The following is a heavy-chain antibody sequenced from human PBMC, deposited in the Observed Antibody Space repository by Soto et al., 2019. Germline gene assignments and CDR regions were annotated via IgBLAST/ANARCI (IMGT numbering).Heavy chain of an antibody. CDR2: IRSKAYGGTT. D-gene: IGHD3-3*01. Sequence: LRLSCTSSGFTFGDYAMSWFRQAPGTGLEWVGFIRSKAYGGTTEYAASVKGRFTISRDDSKSIAYLQMNSLKTEDTAVYYCTRGITIFGVVRNWFDPWGQGTLVTVSS. J-gene: IGHJ5*02. CDR3: TRGITIFGVVRNWFDP. CDR1: GFTFGDYA. V-gene: IGHV3-49*03.